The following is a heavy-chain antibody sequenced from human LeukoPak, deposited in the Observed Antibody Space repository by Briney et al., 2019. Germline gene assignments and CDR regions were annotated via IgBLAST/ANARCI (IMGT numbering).Heavy chain of an antibody. CDR1: GFTFRSYE. V-gene: IGHV3-48*03. CDR3: ARDYGDRWWYFDL. J-gene: IGHJ2*01. D-gene: IGHD4-17*01. Sequence: GGSLRLSCAASGFTFRSYEMNWVRQAPGQGLEWVSYISGSGSTIYYADSVQGRFTISRDNAKNSLYLQMNSLRAEDTAVYYCARDYGDRWWYFDLWGRGTLVTVSS. CDR2: ISGSGSTI.